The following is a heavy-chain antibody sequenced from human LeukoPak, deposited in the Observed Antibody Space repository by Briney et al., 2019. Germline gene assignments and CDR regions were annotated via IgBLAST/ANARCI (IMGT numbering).Heavy chain of an antibody. V-gene: IGHV1-24*01. D-gene: IGHD1-26*01. J-gene: IGHJ3*02. CDR1: GYTLTELS. CDR2: FDPEDGET. CDR3: ATPSGSYAGDAFDI. Sequence: VASVKVSCKVSGYTLTELSMHWVRRAPGKGLEWMGGFDPEDGETIYPQKFQGRVTMTEDTSTDTAYMELSSLRSEDTAVYYCATPSGSYAGDAFDIWGQGTMVTVSS.